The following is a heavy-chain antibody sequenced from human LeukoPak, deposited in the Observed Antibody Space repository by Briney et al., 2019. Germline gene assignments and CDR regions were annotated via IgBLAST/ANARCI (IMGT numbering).Heavy chain of an antibody. CDR1: GYSFTGYW. J-gene: IGHJ3*02. D-gene: IGHD2-15*01. CDR3: ARHEASGYCSGGSCYSTDDAFDI. CDR2: IYPGDSDT. V-gene: IGHV5-51*01. Sequence: GESLKISCKGSGYSFTGYWIGWVRQMPGKGLEWMGIIYPGDSDTRYSPSFQGQVTISADKSISTAYLQWSSLKASDTAMYYCARHEASGYCSGGSCYSTDDAFDIWGQGTMVTVSS.